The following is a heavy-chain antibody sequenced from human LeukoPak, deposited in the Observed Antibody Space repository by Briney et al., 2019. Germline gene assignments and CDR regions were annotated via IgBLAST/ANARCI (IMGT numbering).Heavy chain of an antibody. Sequence: GGSLRLSCAASGFTFSNYAMSWVRQAPGKGLEWVSAISGSGGNTYYADSVKGRFTISRDNSKNSLYLQMNSLRAEDTAVYYCAKDYVLLWFAGPQNYMDVWGKGTTVTVSS. D-gene: IGHD3-10*01. CDR2: ISGSGGNT. J-gene: IGHJ6*03. V-gene: IGHV3-23*01. CDR1: GFTFSNYA. CDR3: AKDYVLLWFAGPQNYMDV.